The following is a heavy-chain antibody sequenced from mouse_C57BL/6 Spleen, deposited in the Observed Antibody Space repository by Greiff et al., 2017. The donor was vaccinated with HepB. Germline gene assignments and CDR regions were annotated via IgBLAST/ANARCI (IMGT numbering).Heavy chain of an antibody. V-gene: IGHV1-82*01. CDR1: GYAFSSSW. CDR2: IYPGDGDT. Sequence: QVQLQQSGPELVKPGASVKISCKASGYAFSSSWMNWVKQRPGKGLEWIGRIYPGDGDTNYNGKFKGKATLTADKSSSTAYMQLSSLTSEDSAVYCCARERGYFDVWGTGTTVTVSS. CDR3: ARERGYFDV. J-gene: IGHJ1*03.